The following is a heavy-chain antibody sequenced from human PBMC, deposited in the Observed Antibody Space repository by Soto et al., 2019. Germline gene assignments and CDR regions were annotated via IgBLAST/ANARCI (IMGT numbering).Heavy chain of an antibody. D-gene: IGHD5-18*01. V-gene: IGHV3-21*01. J-gene: IGHJ4*02. CDR2: ISSSSSYI. CDR1: GFTFSSYS. CDR3: AREGYSYGKIFDY. Sequence: EVQLVESGGGLVKPGGSLRLSCAASGFTFSSYSMNWVRQAPGKGLEWVSSISSSSSYIYYADSVKGRFTISRDNAKHSLYLQMNSLRVEDTAVYYCAREGYSYGKIFDYWGQGTLVTVSS.